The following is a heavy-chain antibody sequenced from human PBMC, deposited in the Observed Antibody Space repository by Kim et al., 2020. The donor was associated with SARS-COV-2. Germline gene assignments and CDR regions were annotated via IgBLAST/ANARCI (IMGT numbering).Heavy chain of an antibody. CDR3: ARGTFYSSGWYFRAFFDY. CDR2: IYYSGST. Sequence: SETLSLTCTVSGGSISSSSYYWGWIRQPPGKGLEWIGSIYYSGSTYYNPSLKSRVTISVDTSKNQFSLKLSSVTAADTAVYYCARGTFYSSGWYFRAFFDYWGQGTLVTVSS. CDR1: GGSISSSSYY. D-gene: IGHD6-19*01. J-gene: IGHJ4*02. V-gene: IGHV4-39*07.